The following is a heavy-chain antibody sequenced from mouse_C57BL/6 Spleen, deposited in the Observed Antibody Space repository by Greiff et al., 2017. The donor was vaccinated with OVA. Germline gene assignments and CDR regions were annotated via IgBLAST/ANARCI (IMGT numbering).Heavy chain of an antibody. CDR3: TKLGPYYIDY. Sequence: EVQLVESGGGLVQPGGSMKLSCVASGFTFSNYWMNWVRQSPEKGLEWVAQIRLKSDNYATHYAESVKGRFTISRDDSKSSVYLQMNNLRAEDTGIYYCTKLGPYYIDYWGQGTTLTVSS. CDR2: IRLKSDNYAT. CDR1: GFTFSNYW. D-gene: IGHD4-1*01. V-gene: IGHV6-3*01. J-gene: IGHJ2*01.